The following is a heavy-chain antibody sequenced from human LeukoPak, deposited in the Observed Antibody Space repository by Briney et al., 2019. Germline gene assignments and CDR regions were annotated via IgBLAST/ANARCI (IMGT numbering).Heavy chain of an antibody. J-gene: IGHJ4*02. CDR2: IYYSGTA. CDR3: ARETGGSSIDY. CDR1: GGSISSSTHY. Sequence: PSETLSLTXTVSGGSISSSTHYWNRIRQPPGKGPEWIGSIYYSGTAYYSPSLKSRVTISVDTSTNQFSLRLTSVTAADTAVYYYARETGGSSIDYWGQGTLVTVSS. D-gene: IGHD1-26*01. V-gene: IGHV4-39*01.